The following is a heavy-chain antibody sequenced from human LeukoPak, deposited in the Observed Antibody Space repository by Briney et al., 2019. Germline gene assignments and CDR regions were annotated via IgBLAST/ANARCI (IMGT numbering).Heavy chain of an antibody. CDR2: IYYSGST. Sequence: SETLSLTCAVYGGSFSGYYWSWIRQPPGKGLEWIGYIYYSGSTNYNPSLKSRVTISVDTSKNQFSLKLSSVTAADTAVYYCARGGYLWFGELYAYETYFDYWGQGTLVTVSS. CDR1: GGSFSGYY. J-gene: IGHJ4*02. V-gene: IGHV4-59*01. CDR3: ARGGYLWFGELYAYETYFDY. D-gene: IGHD3-10*01.